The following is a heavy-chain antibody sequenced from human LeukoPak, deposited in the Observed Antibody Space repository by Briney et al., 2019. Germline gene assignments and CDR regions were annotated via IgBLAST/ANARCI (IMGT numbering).Heavy chain of an antibody. D-gene: IGHD6-13*01. CDR2: IKQDGSEK. CDR3: AKDRSSGGIAAFLMDV. J-gene: IGHJ6*02. V-gene: IGHV3-7*03. CDR1: GFTFSSYW. Sequence: GGSLRLSCAASGFTFSSYWMSWVRQAPGKGLEWVANIKQDGSEKYYVDSVKGRFTISRDNAKNSLYLQMNSLRAEDTALYYCAKDRSSGGIAAFLMDVWGQGTTVTVSS.